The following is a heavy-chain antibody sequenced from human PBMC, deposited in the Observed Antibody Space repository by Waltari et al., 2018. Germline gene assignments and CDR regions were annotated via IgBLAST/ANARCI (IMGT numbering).Heavy chain of an antibody. V-gene: IGHV3-30*18. D-gene: IGHD5-18*01. CDR2: TSDDGSNK. J-gene: IGHJ4*02. CDR3: AKGPHYLSSYGLYFFDD. Sequence: QVQLVESGGGVVQPGRSLRLSCAASGFTFRSYGMHWVRQAPGKGLEWVAGTSDDGSNKYYADSVKGRFTISRDNSKSTLYLQMNSLRAEDTAVYFCAKGPHYLSSYGLYFFDDWGQGTLVTVSS. CDR1: GFTFRSYG.